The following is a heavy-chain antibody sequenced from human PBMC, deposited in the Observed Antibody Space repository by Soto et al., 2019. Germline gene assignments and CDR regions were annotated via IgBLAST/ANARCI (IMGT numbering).Heavy chain of an antibody. CDR1: GYTFTSYG. CDR2: ISAYNGNT. Sequence: ASVKVSCKASGYTFTSYGISWVRQAPGQGLEWMGWISAYNGNTNYAQKLQGRVTMTTDTSTSTAYMELRSLRSDDTAVYYCARDRIKFGQLEWLPNGFDPWGQGTLVTVS. D-gene: IGHD3-3*01. CDR3: ARDRIKFGQLEWLPNGFDP. V-gene: IGHV1-18*04. J-gene: IGHJ5*02.